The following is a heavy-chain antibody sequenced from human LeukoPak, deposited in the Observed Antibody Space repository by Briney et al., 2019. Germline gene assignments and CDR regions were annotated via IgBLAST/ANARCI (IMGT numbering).Heavy chain of an antibody. D-gene: IGHD2-2*01. CDR1: GGTFSSYT. J-gene: IGHJ6*02. Sequence: ASVKVSCKASGGTFSSYTISWVRQAPGQGLEWMGRIIPILGIANYAQKFQGRVTITADKSTSTAYMELSSLRSEDTAVYYCARCAYCSSTSCPTFALYGMDVWGQGTTVTVSS. CDR3: ARCAYCSSTSCPTFALYGMDV. CDR2: IIPILGIA. V-gene: IGHV1-69*02.